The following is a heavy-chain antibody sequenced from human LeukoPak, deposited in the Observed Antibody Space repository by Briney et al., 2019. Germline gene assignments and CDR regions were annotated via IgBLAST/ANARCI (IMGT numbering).Heavy chain of an antibody. J-gene: IGHJ5*01. CDR3: XXXXXXXXYSSGWFDY. D-gene: IGHD6-19*01. V-gene: IGHV3-9*01. CDR2: ISWNSGSI. Sequence: SGGSLRLSCAASGFTFDDYAMHWVRQAPGKGLEWVSGISWNSGSIGYADSVKGRFTISRGNAKNSLYLQMNSLRAEDTALYYXXXXXXXXXYSSGWFDYWGQGTLVTVSS. CDR1: GFTFDDYA.